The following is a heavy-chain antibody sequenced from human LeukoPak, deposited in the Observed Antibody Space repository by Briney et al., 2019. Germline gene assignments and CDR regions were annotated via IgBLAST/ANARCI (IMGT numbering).Heavy chain of an antibody. V-gene: IGHV3-74*01. D-gene: IGHD5-24*01. CDR1: GFTFSNSW. Sequence: GGSLTLSCAASGFTFSNSWIHWVRQAPGKGLVWVSRVKGDGTFTNYADSVKGRFTISRDNAKYTLYLQMHSLRAEDTAIYYCVRDGDDYNFDYWGQGSLVTVSS. CDR3: VRDGDDYNFDY. CDR2: VKGDGTFT. J-gene: IGHJ4*02.